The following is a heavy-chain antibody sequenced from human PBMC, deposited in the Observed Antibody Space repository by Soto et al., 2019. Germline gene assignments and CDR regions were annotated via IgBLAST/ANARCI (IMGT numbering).Heavy chain of an antibody. CDR3: ARRMTPNYYFDY. Sequence: QLQLQESGSGLVKPSQTLSLTCAVSGGSISSGGYSWSWIRQPPGKGLEWIGYISHSGSTYYNPSLKSRATISVDRSKNQFAPKLSSVTAADTAVYYCARRMTPNYYFDYWGQGTLVTVSS. V-gene: IGHV4-30-2*01. CDR2: ISHSGST. CDR1: GGSISSGGYS. J-gene: IGHJ4*02.